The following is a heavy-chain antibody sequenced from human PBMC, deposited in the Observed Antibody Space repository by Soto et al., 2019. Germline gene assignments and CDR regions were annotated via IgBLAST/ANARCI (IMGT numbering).Heavy chain of an antibody. CDR1: YW. J-gene: IGHJ4*02. Sequence: YWIGWVRQMPGKGLEWMGVIYPDDSDIRYSPSFQGQVTISADKSISTAYLQWSSLKASDSGIYYCARRTGLLYSDWGQGTLVTVSS. D-gene: IGHD2-21*01. CDR3: ARRTGLLYSD. V-gene: IGHV5-51*01. CDR2: IYPDDSDI.